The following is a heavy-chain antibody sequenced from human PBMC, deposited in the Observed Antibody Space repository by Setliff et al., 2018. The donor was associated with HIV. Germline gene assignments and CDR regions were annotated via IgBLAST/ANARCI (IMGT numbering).Heavy chain of an antibody. CDR2: IFYTGST. J-gene: IGHJ6*03. V-gene: IGHV4-59*11. D-gene: IGHD2-2*01. Sequence: SETLSLTCTVSGGSISGHYWSWIRQPPGKGLEWIAYIFYTGSTNYNPFLKSRVTISVDTSKNQFFLKLSSVTAADTAVYYCVRGYCSSTTCYDDYYYMDVWGKGSTVTVSS. CDR3: VRGYCSSTTCYDDYYYMDV. CDR1: GGSISGHY.